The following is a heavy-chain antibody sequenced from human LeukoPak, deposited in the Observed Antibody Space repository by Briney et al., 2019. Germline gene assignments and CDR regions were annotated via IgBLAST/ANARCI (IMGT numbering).Heavy chain of an antibody. CDR1: GDSLTNSNW. Sequence: PSGTLSLTCGVSGDSLTNSNWWSWVRQSPGQGLDWIGELHHGGNANYNPSLKSRVTSSLDKSKNEFSLKLSSLTAADTAVDYCARYYGGKVGYYYYYYMDVWGKGTPVTVSS. CDR3: ARYYGGKVGYYYYYYMDV. V-gene: IGHV4-4*02. J-gene: IGHJ6*03. CDR2: LHHGGNA. D-gene: IGHD4-23*01.